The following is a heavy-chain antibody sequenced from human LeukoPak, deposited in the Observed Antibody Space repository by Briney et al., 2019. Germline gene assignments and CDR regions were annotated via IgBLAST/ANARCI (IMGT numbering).Heavy chain of an antibody. D-gene: IGHD3-3*01. CDR3: ARLSYDFWSGYSSTNYFDY. J-gene: IGHJ4*02. CDR2: IYPGDSDT. CDR1: GYSFTSYW. V-gene: IGHV5-51*01. Sequence: GESLKISCKGSGYSFTSYWIGWVRQMPGKGLEWMGIIYPGDSDTRYSPSFQGQVTISADKPISTAYLQWSSLKASDTAMYYCARLSYDFWSGYSSTNYFDYWGQGTLVTVSS.